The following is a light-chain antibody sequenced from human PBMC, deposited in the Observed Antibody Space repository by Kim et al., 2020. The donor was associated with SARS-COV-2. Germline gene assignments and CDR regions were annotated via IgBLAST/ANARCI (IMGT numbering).Light chain of an antibody. CDR3: LQYNDWPPLT. Sequence: EIVMTQSPATLSVSPGERATLSCRASHSISSNLAWYQQHPGRAPRLLIYGASTRNTGIPARFSGSGSGTEFTLIISSLQSEDFAIYYCLQYNDWPPLTFGQGTRLEIK. J-gene: IGKJ5*01. CDR1: HSISSN. CDR2: GAS. V-gene: IGKV3-15*01.